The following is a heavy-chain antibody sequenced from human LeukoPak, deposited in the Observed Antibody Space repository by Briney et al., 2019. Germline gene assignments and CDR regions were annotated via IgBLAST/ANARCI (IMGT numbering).Heavy chain of an antibody. J-gene: IGHJ4*02. Sequence: SEALSLTCTVSGGSISSSSYYWGWIRQPPGKGLEWIGSIYYSGSTYYNPSLKSRVTISVDTSKNQFSLKLSSVTAADTAVYYCARRDYYGSGSLDYWGQGTLVTVSS. CDR3: ARRDYYGSGSLDY. CDR1: GGSISSSSYY. V-gene: IGHV4-39*01. D-gene: IGHD3-10*01. CDR2: IYYSGST.